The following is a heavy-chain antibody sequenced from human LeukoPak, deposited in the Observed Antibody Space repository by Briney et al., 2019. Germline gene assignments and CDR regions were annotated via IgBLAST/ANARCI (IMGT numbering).Heavy chain of an antibody. CDR1: GYTLTSYD. CDR2: MNPNSGNT. D-gene: IGHD3-10*01. Sequence: ASVKVSCKASGYTLTSYDINWVRQATGQGLEWMGWMNPNSGNTGYAQKFQGRVTMTRNTSISTAYMELSSLRSEDTAVYYCARALMVRGVIIYYYYGMDVWGQGTTVTVSS. J-gene: IGHJ6*02. CDR3: ARALMVRGVIIYYYYGMDV. V-gene: IGHV1-8*01.